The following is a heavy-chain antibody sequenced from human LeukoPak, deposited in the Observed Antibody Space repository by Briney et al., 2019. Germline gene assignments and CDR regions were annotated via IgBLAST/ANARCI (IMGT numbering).Heavy chain of an antibody. D-gene: IGHD2-15*01. CDR1: GGSFSGYY. J-gene: IGHJ4*02. Sequence: SETLSLTCAVYGGSFSGYYWGWIRQPPGKGLEWIGEINHSGSTNYNPSLKSRVTISVDTSKNQFSLKLSSVTAADTAVYYCARGLGYCSGSSCYAYWGQGTLVTVSS. CDR3: ARGLGYCSGSSCYAY. CDR2: INHSGST. V-gene: IGHV4-34*01.